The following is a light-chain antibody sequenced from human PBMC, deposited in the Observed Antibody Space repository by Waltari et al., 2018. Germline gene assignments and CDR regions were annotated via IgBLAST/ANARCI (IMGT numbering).Light chain of an antibody. J-gene: IGLJ3*02. Sequence: SYVLTQPPSVSVAPGKTASITCGGDNIGSKTVHWYQQRPGQAPVLVVFDDSDRPSGIPERFSGSNSGNTATLTISRVEAGDEADYSCQVWDSSNDHEVFGGGTKLTVL. V-gene: IGLV3-21*03. CDR1: NIGSKT. CDR3: QVWDSSNDHEV. CDR2: DDS.